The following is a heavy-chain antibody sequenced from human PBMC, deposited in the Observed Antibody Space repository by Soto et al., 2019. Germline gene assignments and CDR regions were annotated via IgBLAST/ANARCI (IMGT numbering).Heavy chain of an antibody. D-gene: IGHD2-21*01. CDR3: TRRVDYSPVDV. CDR2: ISASGGNT. CDR1: GSTFSSYA. Sequence: GGSLRLSCAASGSTFSSYAMSWLRQAPGKGLEWVSAISASGGNTYYADSVKGRFTISRDNSKSTLYLQMNSLKTEDTAVYYCTRRVDYSPVDVWGQGTTVTVSS. J-gene: IGHJ6*02. V-gene: IGHV3-23*01.